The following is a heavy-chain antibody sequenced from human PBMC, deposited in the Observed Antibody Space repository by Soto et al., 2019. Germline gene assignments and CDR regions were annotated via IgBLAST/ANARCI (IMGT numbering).Heavy chain of an antibody. V-gene: IGHV4-39*01. D-gene: IGHD3-16*01. CDR2: IYYSGST. Sequence: QLQLQESGPGLVKPSETLSLTCTVSGGSISSSSYYWGWIRQPPGKGLEWIGSIYYSGSTYYNPSLKSRVTISVDTSKNQFSLKLSSVTAADTTVYYCARQYYDYVWGSVWGQGTMVTVSS. CDR3: ARQYYDYVWGSV. J-gene: IGHJ3*01. CDR1: GGSISSSSYY.